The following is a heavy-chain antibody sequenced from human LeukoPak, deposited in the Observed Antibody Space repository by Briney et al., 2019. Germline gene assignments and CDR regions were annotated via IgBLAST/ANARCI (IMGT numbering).Heavy chain of an antibody. J-gene: IGHJ4*02. CDR2: INPRGGST. CDR3: ARVGSAAATADY. V-gene: IGHV1-46*01. D-gene: IGHD6-25*01. CDR1: GYTFTTYY. Sequence: ASVKVSCKASGYTFTTYYMHWMRQAPGQGPEWMGIINPRGGSTDYSQKFQGRITMTSDTSTSTVYMELSSLRSDDTAVYFCARVGSAAATADYWGQGTLVTVSS.